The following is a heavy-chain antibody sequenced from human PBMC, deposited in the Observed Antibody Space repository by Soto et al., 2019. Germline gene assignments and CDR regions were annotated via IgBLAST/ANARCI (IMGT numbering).Heavy chain of an antibody. CDR1: GFTFRTSA. V-gene: IGHV3-23*01. Sequence: GGSLRLSCAASGFTFRTSAMHWVRQAPGKGLEWVAAISGSGGSTYYADSVKGRFTISRDNSKNTLYLQMNSLRAEDTAVYYCARNTLEMATAPFDYWGQGTLVTVSS. J-gene: IGHJ4*02. CDR3: ARNTLEMATAPFDY. D-gene: IGHD5-18*01. CDR2: ISGSGGST.